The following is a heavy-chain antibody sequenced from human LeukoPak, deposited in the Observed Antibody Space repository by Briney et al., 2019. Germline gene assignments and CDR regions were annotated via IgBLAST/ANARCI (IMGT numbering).Heavy chain of an antibody. D-gene: IGHD6-13*01. CDR3: ARGWVAAAGFDY. Sequence: SETLSLTCAVYGGSFSGYYWSWIRQPPGKGLGWIGEINHSGSTNYNPSLKSRVTISVDTSKNQFSLKLSSVTAADTAVYYCARGWVAAAGFDYCGQGTLVTVSS. CDR1: GGSFSGYY. CDR2: INHSGST. V-gene: IGHV4-34*01. J-gene: IGHJ4*01.